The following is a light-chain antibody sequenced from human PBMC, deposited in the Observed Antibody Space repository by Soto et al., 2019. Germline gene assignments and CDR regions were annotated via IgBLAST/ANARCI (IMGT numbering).Light chain of an antibody. CDR1: SSDVGANNF. CDR2: EVS. CDR3: NSYTNTGARV. J-gene: IGLJ1*01. V-gene: IGLV2-14*01. Sequence: QSALTQPASVSGSPGQSITISCTGTSSDVGANNFVSWYQQPPGKAPKLMICEVSNRPSGVSNRFSGSKSGNTASLTISGLQAEDEADYYCNSYTNTGARVFGTGTKVTVL.